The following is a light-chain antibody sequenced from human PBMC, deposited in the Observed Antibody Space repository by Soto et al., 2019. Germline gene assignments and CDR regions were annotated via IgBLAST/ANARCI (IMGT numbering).Light chain of an antibody. CDR2: DAS. Sequence: EIVLTQSPATLSLSPGERATLSCRASQSVSRYLAWYQQKPGQAPRLLIYDASNSATGLPARFSGSGSGTEFTLTIRSLEPEDFAVYSCQQRSSWPLSFGGGTKVEIK. J-gene: IGKJ4*01. CDR1: QSVSRY. CDR3: QQRSSWPLS. V-gene: IGKV3-11*01.